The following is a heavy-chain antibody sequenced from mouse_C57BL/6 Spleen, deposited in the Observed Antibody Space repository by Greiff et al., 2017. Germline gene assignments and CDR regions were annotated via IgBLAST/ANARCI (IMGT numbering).Heavy chain of an antibody. D-gene: IGHD1-1*01. CDR2: INPNNGGT. V-gene: IGHV1-26*01. J-gene: IGHJ1*03. Sequence: EVQLQQSGPELVKPGASVKISCKASGYTFTDYYMNWVKQSHGKSLEWIGDINPNNGGTSYNQKFKGKATLTVDKSSSTAYMELRSLTSEDSAVYYCARGTTVVAPWYFDVWGTGTTVTVSS. CDR1: GYTFTDYY. CDR3: ARGTTVVAPWYFDV.